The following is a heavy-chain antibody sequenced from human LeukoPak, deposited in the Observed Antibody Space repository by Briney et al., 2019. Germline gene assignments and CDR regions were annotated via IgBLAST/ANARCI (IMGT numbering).Heavy chain of an antibody. J-gene: IGHJ4*02. CDR3: ATPRPLGYD. D-gene: IGHD5-12*01. CDR2: LDPEDGQT. CDR1: GYAFTDYY. V-gene: IGHV1-69-2*01. Sequence: ASVKVSCKASGYAFTDYYIHWIQQAPGKGLEWMGRLDPEDGQTIYAKKFQGRVTITADTSTDTAYMELSSLRADYTAVYYCATPRPLGYDWGQGTQVTVSS.